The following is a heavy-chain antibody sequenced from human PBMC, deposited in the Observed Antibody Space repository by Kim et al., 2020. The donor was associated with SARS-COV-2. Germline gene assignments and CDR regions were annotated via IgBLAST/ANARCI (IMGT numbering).Heavy chain of an antibody. V-gene: IGHV3-33*06. CDR2: IWYDGSNT. Sequence: LSLTCAASGFTFSNFGMHWVRQAPGKGLEWVAVIWYDGSNTYYADSIKGRFTISRDNSKNTLYLQMNSLRVEDTAVYYCAKSTDYDSSGYYYYFDYW. J-gene: IGHJ4*01. CDR1: GFTFSNFG. CDR3: AKSTDYDSSGYYYYFDY. D-gene: IGHD3-22*01.